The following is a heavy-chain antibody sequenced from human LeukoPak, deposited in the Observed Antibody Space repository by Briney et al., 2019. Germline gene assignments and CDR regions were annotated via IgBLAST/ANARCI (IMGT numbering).Heavy chain of an antibody. CDR1: GFTFSSYW. D-gene: IGHD4-17*01. J-gene: IGHJ3*02. Sequence: PGGSLRLSCAAPGFTFSSYWMGWVRQAPGKGLEWVANIKQDGSEKYYVDSVKGRFTISRDNAKNSLYLQMNSLRAEDTAVYYCARDLKYGDYAFDAFDIWGQGTMVTVSS. V-gene: IGHV3-7*01. CDR3: ARDLKYGDYAFDAFDI. CDR2: IKQDGSEK.